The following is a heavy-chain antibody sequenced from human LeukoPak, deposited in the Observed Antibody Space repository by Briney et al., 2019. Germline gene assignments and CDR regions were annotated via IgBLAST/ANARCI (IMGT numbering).Heavy chain of an antibody. Sequence: ALVKVSCKASGYTFTGYYMHWVRQAPGQGLEWMGWINPNSGDTNYAQKFQGRVTMTRDTSISTAYMELSRLTSDDTAVFYCARGRLGSGSQYDAFDIWGQGTMVTVSS. J-gene: IGHJ3*02. D-gene: IGHD3-10*01. V-gene: IGHV1-2*02. CDR3: ARGRLGSGSQYDAFDI. CDR2: INPNSGDT. CDR1: GYTFTGYY.